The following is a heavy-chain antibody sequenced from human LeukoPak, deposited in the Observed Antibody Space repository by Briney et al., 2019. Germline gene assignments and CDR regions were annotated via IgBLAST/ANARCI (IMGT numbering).Heavy chain of an antibody. CDR2: INHSGST. CDR1: GGSFSGYY. J-gene: IGHJ5*02. CDR3: ARGRPRGTPTSRWFDP. D-gene: IGHD3-16*01. V-gene: IGHV4-34*01. Sequence: SEKLSLTCAVYGGSFSGYYWSWTRQPRGKGLEWIGEINHSGSTNYNPSLKSRVTISVDTSKNQFSLKLSPVTAADTAVYYCARGRPRGTPTSRWFDPCGQGALFSASS.